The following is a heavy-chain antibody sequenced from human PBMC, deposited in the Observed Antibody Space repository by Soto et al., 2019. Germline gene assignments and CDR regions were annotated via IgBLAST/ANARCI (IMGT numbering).Heavy chain of an antibody. Sequence: GGSLRLSCAASGFTFSSYAMSWVRQAPGKGLEWVSAISGSGGSTYYADSVKGRFTISRDNSKNTLYLQMNSLRAEDTAVYYCAKVGLHDFWSGYYRDYWGQGXLVTVSS. J-gene: IGHJ4*02. CDR3: AKVGLHDFWSGYYRDY. D-gene: IGHD3-3*01. CDR2: ISGSGGST. V-gene: IGHV3-23*01. CDR1: GFTFSSYA.